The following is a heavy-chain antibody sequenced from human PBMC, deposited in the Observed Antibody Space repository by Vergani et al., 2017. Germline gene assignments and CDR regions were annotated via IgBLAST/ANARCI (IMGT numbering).Heavy chain of an antibody. CDR3: ASDGFHDNIRRSYRPPSYYGMVV. Sequence: QVQLVQSGAEVKKPGSSVKVSCKASGGTFSSSAISWVRQAPGQGLEWMGGIIPIFGTANYSQKFQGRVTITADESTSTAYMELSSLRSEDTAVYYCASDGFHDNIRRSYRPPSYYGMVVWVQGTKVTVAS. J-gene: IGHJ6*02. V-gene: IGHV1-69*01. CDR1: GGTFSSSA. D-gene: IGHD2/OR15-2a*01. CDR2: IIPIFGTA.